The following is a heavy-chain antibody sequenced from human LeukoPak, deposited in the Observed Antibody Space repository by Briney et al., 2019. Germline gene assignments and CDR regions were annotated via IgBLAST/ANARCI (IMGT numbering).Heavy chain of an antibody. Sequence: SETLSLTCAVYGGSFSGYYWSWIRQPPGKGLEWIGEINHSGSTNYNPSLKSRVTISVDTSKNQFSLKLSSVTAADTAVYYCARDGSGWSRPLGYWGQGTLVTVSS. CDR3: ARDGSGWSRPLGY. CDR2: INHSGST. J-gene: IGHJ4*02. CDR1: GGSFSGYY. V-gene: IGHV4-34*01. D-gene: IGHD6-19*01.